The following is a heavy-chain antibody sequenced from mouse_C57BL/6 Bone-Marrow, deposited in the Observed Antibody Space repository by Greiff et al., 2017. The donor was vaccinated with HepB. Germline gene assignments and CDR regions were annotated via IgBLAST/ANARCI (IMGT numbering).Heavy chain of an antibody. CDR3: AREDYGEGCYGLLGSRNLRGAMDY. J-gene: IGHJ4*01. CDR1: GYTFTDYY. CDR2: INPYNGGT. Sequence: EVQLQQSGPVLVKPGASVKMSCKASGYTFTDYYMNWVKQSHGKSLEWIGVINPYNGGTSYNQKFKGKATLTVDKSSSTAYMELNSLTSEDSAVYYCAREDYGEGCYGLLGSRNLRGAMDYWGQGTSVTVSS. V-gene: IGHV1-19*01. D-gene: IGHD2-4*01.